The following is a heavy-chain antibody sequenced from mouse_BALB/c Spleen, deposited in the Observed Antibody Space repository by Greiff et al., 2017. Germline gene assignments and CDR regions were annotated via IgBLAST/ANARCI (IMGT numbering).Heavy chain of an antibody. CDR1: GYTFTSYW. D-gene: IGHD2-4*01. V-gene: IGHV1-7*01. J-gene: IGHJ3*01. CDR3: ARRGIYCDYDGAWFAY. CDR2: INPSTGYT. Sequence: VQLQQSGAELAKPGASVKMSCKASGYTFTSYWMHWVKQRPGQGLEWIGYINPSTGYTEYNQKFKDKATLTADKSSSTAYMQLSSLTSEDSAVYYCARRGIYCDYDGAWFAYWGQGTLVTVSA.